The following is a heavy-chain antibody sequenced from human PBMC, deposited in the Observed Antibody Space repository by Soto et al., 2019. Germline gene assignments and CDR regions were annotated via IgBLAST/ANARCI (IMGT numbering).Heavy chain of an antibody. D-gene: IGHD2-15*01. CDR2: INHSGST. J-gene: IGHJ4*02. CDR3: ARGGIRVVVAATWEGGDYYFDY. CDR1: GGSFSGYY. Sequence: QVQLQQWGAGLLKPSETLSLTCAVYGGSFSGYYWSWIRQPSGKGLGWIGEINHSGSTNYNPSLKSRVTISVDTSKNQFSLKLSSVTAADTAVYYCARGGIRVVVAATWEGGDYYFDYWGQGTLVTVSS. V-gene: IGHV4-34*01.